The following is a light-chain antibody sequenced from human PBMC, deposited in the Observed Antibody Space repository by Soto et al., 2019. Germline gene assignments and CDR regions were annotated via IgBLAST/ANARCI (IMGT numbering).Light chain of an antibody. CDR2: AAS. CDR3: QQYGSSPLT. V-gene: IGKV3-20*01. J-gene: IGKJ4*01. Sequence: EIVLTQSPGTPPLSPGERATLSCRASQSGSSSYLAWYQLKPGQAPRLLIYAASSRATGSPDRFSGSGSGTDVTLTISRLEPEDFAVSFCQQYGSSPLTFGGGTKVEIK. CDR1: QSGSSSY.